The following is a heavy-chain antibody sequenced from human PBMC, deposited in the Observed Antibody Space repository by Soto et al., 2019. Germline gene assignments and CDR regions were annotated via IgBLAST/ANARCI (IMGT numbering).Heavy chain of an antibody. J-gene: IGHJ6*02. CDR2: IYYSGST. Sequence: SETLSLTCTVSGGSVSSGSYYWSWIRQPPGKGLEWIGYIYYSGSTNYNPPLKSRVTISVDTSKNQFSLKLSSVTAADTAVYYCARDPRGAARQYYYYYGMDVWGQGTTVTVSS. V-gene: IGHV4-61*01. D-gene: IGHD6-6*01. CDR3: ARDPRGAARQYYYYYGMDV. CDR1: GGSVSSGSYY.